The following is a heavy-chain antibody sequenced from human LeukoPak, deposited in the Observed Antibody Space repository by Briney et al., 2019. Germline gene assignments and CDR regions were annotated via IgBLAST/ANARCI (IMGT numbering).Heavy chain of an antibody. J-gene: IGHJ6*03. Sequence: SVTVSCKSSGCTFSSYAISWVRQAPGQGLEWMGGIIPIFGTANYAHKFQGRVTITTDESTGTPYMELSSLRSENRAEYYCARVVTTSRYYYYYMDVWGKGTTVTVSS. CDR3: ARVVTTSRYYYYYMDV. D-gene: IGHD4-17*01. CDR1: GCTFSSYA. CDR2: IIPIFGTA. V-gene: IGHV1-69*05.